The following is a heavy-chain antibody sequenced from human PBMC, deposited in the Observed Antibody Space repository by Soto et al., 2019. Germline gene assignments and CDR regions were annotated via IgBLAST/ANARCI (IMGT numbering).Heavy chain of an antibody. V-gene: IGHV3-7*01. Sequence: EVQLVESGGGLVQPGGSLRLSCAASGFTFSSYWMSWVRQAPGKGLEWVANIKQDGREKYYVDSVRGRFTISRDNARNSLYLQINSLRADDTAVYYCARRGSRSYYFYYYYYGIDVWGQGTTVTVSS. CDR2: IKQDGREK. CDR3: ARRGSRSYYFYYYYYGIDV. CDR1: GFTFSSYW. D-gene: IGHD5-18*01. J-gene: IGHJ6*02.